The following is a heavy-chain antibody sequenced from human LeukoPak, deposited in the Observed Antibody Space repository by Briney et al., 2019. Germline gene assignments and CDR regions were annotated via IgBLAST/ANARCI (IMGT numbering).Heavy chain of an antibody. CDR1: GGTFSSYA. CDR2: IIPIFGTA. D-gene: IGHD6-6*01. CDR3: ARGIAARPSWFDP. V-gene: IGHV1-69*05. Sequence: SVKVSCKASGGTFSSYAISWVRQAPGQGLEWMGGIIPIFGTANYAQKFQGRVTITTDESTGTAYMELSSLRSEDTAVYYCARGIAARPSWFDPWGQGTLVTVSS. J-gene: IGHJ5*02.